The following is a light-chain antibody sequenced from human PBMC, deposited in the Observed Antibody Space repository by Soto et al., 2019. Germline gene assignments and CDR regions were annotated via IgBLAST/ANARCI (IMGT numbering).Light chain of an antibody. V-gene: IGKV3-20*01. J-gene: IGKJ1*01. Sequence: EIVLTQSPGTLSLSRGERATLSCKASQSVSSGALAWYQQKPGQAPRLLIYGASTRATGISDRFRGSGSGTDFTLTISRMEPEDFAVYYCQHCGGSSTFGQGTKVEIK. CDR1: QSVSSGA. CDR2: GAS. CDR3: QHCGGSST.